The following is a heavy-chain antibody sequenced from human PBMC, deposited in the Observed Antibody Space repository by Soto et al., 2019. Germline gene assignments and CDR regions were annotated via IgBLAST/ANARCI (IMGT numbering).Heavy chain of an antibody. J-gene: IGHJ4*02. CDR3: ATPYYYNH. CDR2: ITSNSDHI. Sequence: WWSLRLSCPASVFMCTAYTMSWGRQAPGKGLEWLSSITSNSDHIAYADSVRGRFTVSRDNARKSLYLQMDSLGTEDTGVYYCATPYYYNHWGPGTLVTVSS. CDR1: VFMCTAYT. V-gene: IGHV3-21*01.